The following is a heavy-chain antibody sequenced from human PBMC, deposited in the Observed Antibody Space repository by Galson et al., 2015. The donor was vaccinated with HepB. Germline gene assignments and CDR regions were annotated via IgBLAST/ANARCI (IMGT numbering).Heavy chain of an antibody. CDR2: ISAYNGNT. CDR1: GYTFTGYH. V-gene: IGHV1-18*04. J-gene: IGHJ3*02. D-gene: IGHD3-10*01. Sequence: SVKVSCKASGYTFTGYHMHWVRQAPGQGLEWIGWISAYNGNTNYAQKLQGRVTMTTDTSTSTAYMELRSLRSDDTAVYYCARVFHDGLLWFREELGAWGDAFDIWGQGTMVTVSS. CDR3: ARVFHDGLLWFREELGAWGDAFDI.